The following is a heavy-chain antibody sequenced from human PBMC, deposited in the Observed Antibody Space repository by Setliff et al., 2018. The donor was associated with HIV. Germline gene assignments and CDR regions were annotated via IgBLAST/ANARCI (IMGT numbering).Heavy chain of an antibody. J-gene: IGHJ5*02. Sequence: SETLSLTCTVSGDSFTSSYWSWIRQPPGKGLEWIGYIYYSGSTNYNPFLKSRVTMSVDTSKTQFSLQLSSVTAADTALYYCARGWSSGWYNWFDPWGQGTLVTVSS. V-gene: IGHV4-59*01. D-gene: IGHD6-19*01. CDR2: IYYSGST. CDR1: GDSFTSSY. CDR3: ARGWSSGWYNWFDP.